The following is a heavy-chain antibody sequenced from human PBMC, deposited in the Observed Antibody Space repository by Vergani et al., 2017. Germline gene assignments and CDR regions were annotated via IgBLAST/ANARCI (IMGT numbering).Heavy chain of an antibody. D-gene: IGHD2-2*02. CDR1: GDSISSNNC. CDR2: ICHTEDT. Sequence: QVQLQESGPGLVKPPGTLSLTCAVSGDSISSNNCWTWVRQPPGKGLEWIGEICHTEDTKYSPSLKSRVTVSVDESRNLFSLKLSSVTAADTAVYYCASAKLRVENIVVVPAAIREYYYYYYYMDVWGKGTTVTVSS. J-gene: IGHJ6*03. V-gene: IGHV4-4*03. CDR3: ASAKLRVENIVVVPAAIREYYYYYYYMDV.